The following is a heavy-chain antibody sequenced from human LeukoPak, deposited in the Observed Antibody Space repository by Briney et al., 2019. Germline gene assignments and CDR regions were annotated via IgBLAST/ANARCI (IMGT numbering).Heavy chain of an antibody. CDR2: IWYDGSKM. CDR1: GFTFSSYG. D-gene: IGHD3-10*02. V-gene: IGHV3-33*08. Sequence: GGSLRLSCAASGFTFSSYGMHWVRQAPGKGLEWVAAIWYDGSKMYYADSVKGRFAISRDNSKSMLFLQLNSLRAEDTALYYCARDLHYYVAMDVWGQGTTVTVSS. J-gene: IGHJ6*02. CDR3: ARDLHYYVAMDV.